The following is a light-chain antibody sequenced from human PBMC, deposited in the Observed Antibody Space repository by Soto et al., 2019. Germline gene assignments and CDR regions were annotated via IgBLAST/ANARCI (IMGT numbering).Light chain of an antibody. CDR3: QHRINWPIT. V-gene: IGKV3-11*01. CDR1: QNINRY. CDR2: AAS. Sequence: EIVLTQSPATLSLSPGERATLSCRASQNINRYLAWYRQKPCQPPRLIIYAASTGATGTPARFSGSGSGTDFTLTISSLDPEDFAVYYCQHRINWPITFGQGTRLEI. J-gene: IGKJ5*01.